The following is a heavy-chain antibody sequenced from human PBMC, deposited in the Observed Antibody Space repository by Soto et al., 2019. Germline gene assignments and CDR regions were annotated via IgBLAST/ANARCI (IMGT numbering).Heavy chain of an antibody. CDR3: ARAPTGRCSGGSCYPGYNWFDP. CDR1: GGSFSGYY. Sequence: ETLSVACSVYGGSFSGYYWSWIRQPAGKGLEWIGEINHSGSTNYNPSLKSRVTISLDTSKNQFSLKLSSVTAADTAVYYCARAPTGRCSGGSCYPGYNWFDPWGQGTLVTVSA. V-gene: IGHV4-34*01. CDR2: INHSGST. J-gene: IGHJ5*02. D-gene: IGHD2-15*01.